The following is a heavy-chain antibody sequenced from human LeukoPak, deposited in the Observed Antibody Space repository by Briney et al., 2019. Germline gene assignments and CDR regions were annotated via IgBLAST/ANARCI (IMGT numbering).Heavy chain of an antibody. CDR1: GLTFSSYA. D-gene: IGHD3-22*01. V-gene: IGHV3-30-3*01. J-gene: IGHJ4*02. CDR3: ARDHYDSSGYYFPGY. CDR2: ISYDGSNK. Sequence: GRSLRLSCAASGLTFSSYAMHWVRQAPGKGLGWGAVISYDGSNKYYADSVKGRFTISRDNSKNTLYLQMNSLRAEDTAVYYCARDHYDSSGYYFPGYWGQGTLVTVSS.